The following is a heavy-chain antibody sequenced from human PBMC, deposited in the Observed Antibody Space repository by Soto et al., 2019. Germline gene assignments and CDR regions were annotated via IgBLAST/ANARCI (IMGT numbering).Heavy chain of an antibody. D-gene: IGHD3-10*01. CDR2: TSSSSGYI. CDR3: ARSLGSINMVRGRYGMDV. Sequence: GGSLRLSCAASGFTFSSYSMNWVRQAPGMGLEWVASTSSSSGYIDHADSVKGRFTISRDNAKNSLYLQMNSLRAEDTAVYYCARSLGSINMVRGRYGMDVWGQGTTVTVSS. CDR1: GFTFSSYS. J-gene: IGHJ6*02. V-gene: IGHV3-21*01.